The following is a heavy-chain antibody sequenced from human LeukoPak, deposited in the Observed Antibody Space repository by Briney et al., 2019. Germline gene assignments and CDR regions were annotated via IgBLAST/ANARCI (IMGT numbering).Heavy chain of an antibody. V-gene: IGHV3-7*01. D-gene: IGHD2-2*01. CDR2: MNEYGSEI. CDR1: GFTFSSHG. Sequence: GALRLSCAASGFTFSSHGMSWVRQAPGKGLEWVAKMNEYGSEIFYVDSVKGRFTISRDNGKNSLYLQMNRLRAEDTAVYYCARPRGCGSSRCNNFDYWGRGTLVTVSS. J-gene: IGHJ4*02. CDR3: ARPRGCGSSRCNNFDY.